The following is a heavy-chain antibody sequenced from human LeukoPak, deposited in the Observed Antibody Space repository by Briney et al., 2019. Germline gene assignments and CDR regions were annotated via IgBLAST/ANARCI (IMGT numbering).Heavy chain of an antibody. Sequence: SETLSLTCTVSGASVYSDSYYWSWIRQPPGTGLEWIGEINRSGSTNYNPSLKSRVTISVDTSKNQFSLKLSSVTAADTAVYYCARHRWELLTFDAFDIWGQGTMVTVSS. CDR1: GASVYSDSYY. V-gene: IGHV4-34*01. CDR2: INRSGST. CDR3: ARHRWELLTFDAFDI. D-gene: IGHD1-26*01. J-gene: IGHJ3*02.